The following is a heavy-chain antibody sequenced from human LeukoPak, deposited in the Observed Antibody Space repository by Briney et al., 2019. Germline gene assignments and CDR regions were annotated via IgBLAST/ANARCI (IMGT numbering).Heavy chain of an antibody. J-gene: IGHJ3*02. CDR1: GGSISSSSYY. CDR2: IYYSGST. CDR3: ARDFRTRYYYDSSEDAFDI. D-gene: IGHD3-22*01. Sequence: PSETLSLTCTVSGGSISSSSYYWGWIRQPPGKGLEWIGSIYYSGSTYYNPSLKSRVTISVDTSKNQFSLKLSSVTAADTAVYYCARDFRTRYYYDSSEDAFDIWGQGTVVTVSS. V-gene: IGHV4-39*07.